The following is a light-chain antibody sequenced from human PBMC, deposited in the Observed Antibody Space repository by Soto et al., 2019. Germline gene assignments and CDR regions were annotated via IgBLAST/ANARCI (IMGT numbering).Light chain of an antibody. CDR3: GSYAGSNIFAV. Sequence: QSALTQPASVSGSPGQSITISCTGTSSDIGSYDRVSWYQWHPGKAPKLIIYEDYRRPSQISNRFSGSKSGDTASLTNSGLRAGDEADYYCGSYAGSNIFAVFGGGTKLTVL. CDR2: EDY. V-gene: IGLV2-23*01. CDR1: SSDIGSYDR. J-gene: IGLJ2*01.